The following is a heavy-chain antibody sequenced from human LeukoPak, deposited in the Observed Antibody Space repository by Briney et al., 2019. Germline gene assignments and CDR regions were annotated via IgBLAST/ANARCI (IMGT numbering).Heavy chain of an antibody. CDR2: IYSGDST. CDR1: GFTVSSNY. J-gene: IGHJ4*02. V-gene: IGHV3-53*01. Sequence: GGSLRLSCAASGFTVSSNYMSWVRQAPGKGLEWVSVIYSGDSTYYADSVKGRFTISRDNAKNSLYLQMNSLRAEDTAVYYCARVSEYYDFWSGYSTLDYWGQGTLVTVSS. D-gene: IGHD3-3*01. CDR3: ARVSEYYDFWSGYSTLDY.